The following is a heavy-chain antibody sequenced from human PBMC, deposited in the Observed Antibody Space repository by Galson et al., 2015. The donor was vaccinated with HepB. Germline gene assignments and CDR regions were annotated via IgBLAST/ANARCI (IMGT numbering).Heavy chain of an antibody. Sequence: SVKVSCKASGYTFTSYYMHWVRQAPGQGLEWMGIINPSGGSTSYAQKFQGRVTMTRDTSTSTVYMELSSLRSEDTAVYYCARGDNYDYVWGSYRYYYYGMDVWGQGTTVTVSS. CDR3: ARGDNYDYVWGSYRYYYYGMDV. J-gene: IGHJ6*02. V-gene: IGHV1-46*01. CDR2: INPSGGST. D-gene: IGHD3-16*02. CDR1: GYTFTSYY.